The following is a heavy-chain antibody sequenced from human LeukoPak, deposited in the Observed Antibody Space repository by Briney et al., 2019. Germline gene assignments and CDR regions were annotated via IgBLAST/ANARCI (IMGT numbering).Heavy chain of an antibody. V-gene: IGHV3-30*04. D-gene: IGHD2-21*01. CDR2: ISYDGSNK. CDR3: ANYSY. J-gene: IGHJ4*02. Sequence: PGRSLRLSCAASGFTFSSYAMHWVRQAPGKGLEWVAVISYDGSNKYYADSVKGRFTISRDNSKNTLYLQMNSLRAEDTAVYYCANYSYWGQGTLVTVSS. CDR1: GFTFSSYA.